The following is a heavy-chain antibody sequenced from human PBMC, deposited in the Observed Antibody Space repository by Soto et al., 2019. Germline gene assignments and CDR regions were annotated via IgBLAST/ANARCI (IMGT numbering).Heavy chain of an antibody. CDR2: IKQDGSEK. D-gene: IGHD2-2*01. CDR1: GFTFSRYW. Sequence: EVQLVESGGGLVQPGGSLRLSCAASGFTFSRYWMSWVRQAPGKGLEWVANIKQDGSEKYYVDSVKGRFTISRDNAKNSLYLQMNSLRAEDTAVYYCARGSQGVPAAIEMDVWGKGTTVTVSS. CDR3: ARGSQGVPAAIEMDV. V-gene: IGHV3-7*01. J-gene: IGHJ6*04.